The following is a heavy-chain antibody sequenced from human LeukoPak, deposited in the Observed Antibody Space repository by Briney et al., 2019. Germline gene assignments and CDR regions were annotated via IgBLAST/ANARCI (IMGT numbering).Heavy chain of an antibody. CDR3: AKDGQVGAIGYFDY. CDR1: GFIFTTYG. Sequence: GTSLRLSCAASGFIFTTYGMHWVRQAPGKGLEWVAVVWSGGNNKYYSDSVKGRFIISRDNSKNRLYLEMNSLRAEDTAVYYCAKDGQVGAIGYFDYRGQGTLVTVSS. D-gene: IGHD1-26*01. CDR2: VWSGGNNK. J-gene: IGHJ4*02. V-gene: IGHV3-33*06.